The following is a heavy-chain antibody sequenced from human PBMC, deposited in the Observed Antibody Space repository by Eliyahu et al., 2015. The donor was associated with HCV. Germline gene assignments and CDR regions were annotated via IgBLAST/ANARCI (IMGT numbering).Heavy chain of an antibody. CDR1: XFTFSSYS. CDR3: ARSQSSSWYKGDYYYYYGMDV. V-gene: IGHV3-21*01. CDR2: IXSSSSYI. Sequence: EVQLVESGGGLVKPGGSLXLSCAASXFTFSSYSXXWVRQAPGKGLEWVSSIXSSSSYIYYADSVKGRFTISRDNAKNSLYLQMNSLRAEDTAVYYCARSQSSSWYKGDYYYYYGMDVWGQGTTVTVSS. J-gene: IGHJ6*02. D-gene: IGHD6-13*01.